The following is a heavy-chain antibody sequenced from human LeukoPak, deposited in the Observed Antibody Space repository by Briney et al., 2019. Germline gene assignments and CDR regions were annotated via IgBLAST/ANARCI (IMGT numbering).Heavy chain of an antibody. CDR3: ARRGWGIWAPADY. CDR1: GYTFTSYS. J-gene: IGHJ4*02. CDR2: INTNTGNP. V-gene: IGHV7-4-1*02. Sequence: ASVKVSCKASGYTFTSYSISWVRQAPGQGLEWMGWINTNTGNPTYAQGFTGRFVFSLDTSVSTAYLQISSLKAEDTAVYYCARRGWGIWAPADYWGQGTLVTVSS. D-gene: IGHD3-16*01.